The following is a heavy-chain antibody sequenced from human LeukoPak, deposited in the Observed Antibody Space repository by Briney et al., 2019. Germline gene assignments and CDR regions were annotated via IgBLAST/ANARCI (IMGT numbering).Heavy chain of an antibody. V-gene: IGHV1-46*01. CDR2: INPSGGST. D-gene: IGHD3-10*01. Sequence: GASVKVSCKASGYTFTSYYMHWVRQAPGQGLEWMGIINPSGGSTSYAQKFQGRVTMTRDTSISTAYMELSRLRSDDTAVYYCARGVMVRGVIITSLDPWGQGTLVTVSS. CDR3: ARGVMVRGVIITSLDP. J-gene: IGHJ5*02. CDR1: GYTFTSYY.